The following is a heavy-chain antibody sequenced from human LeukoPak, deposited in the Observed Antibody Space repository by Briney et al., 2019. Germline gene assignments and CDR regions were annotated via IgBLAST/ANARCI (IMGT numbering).Heavy chain of an antibody. V-gene: IGHV3-23*01. CDR3: AKDQADGYTNYGDY. Sequence: GGSLRLSCAASGFTFSTYAMTWVRQAPGKGLEWVSTIRGDGDRTYYADSVKGRSIISRDNSKNKLYLQLSTLRAEDTAVYYCAKDQADGYTNYGDYWGQGTLVTVSS. J-gene: IGHJ4*02. CDR2: IRGDGDRT. CDR1: GFTFSTYA. D-gene: IGHD5-24*01.